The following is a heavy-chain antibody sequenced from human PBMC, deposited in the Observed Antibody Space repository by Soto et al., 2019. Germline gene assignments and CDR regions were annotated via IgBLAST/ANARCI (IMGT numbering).Heavy chain of an antibody. CDR3: ARTVPHDNDILTGYYDY. V-gene: IGHV4-39*01. CDR2: IYYSGST. J-gene: IGHJ4*02. CDR1: GGSISSSSYY. D-gene: IGHD3-9*01. Sequence: SETLSLTCTVSGGSISSSSYYWGWIRQPPGKGLEWIGSIYYSGSTYYNPSLKSRVTISVDTSKNQFSLKLSSVTAADTAVYYCARTVPHDNDILTGYYDYWGQGTLVTVSS.